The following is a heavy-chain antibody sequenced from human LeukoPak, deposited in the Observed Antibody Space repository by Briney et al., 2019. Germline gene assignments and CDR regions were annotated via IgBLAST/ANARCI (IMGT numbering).Heavy chain of an antibody. V-gene: IGHV4-59*08. CDR3: ARQTLTASDSFDY. J-gene: IGHJ4*02. CDR1: GGSTSTYY. Sequence: PSETLSLTRTVSGGSTSTYYWTWIRQLPGKGLQWIGYIYYSGSTKYNPSLKSRVTISADTSKNQFSLKLTSVTAADTAVYYCARQTLTASDSFDYWGQGTLVTVSS. CDR2: IYYSGST. D-gene: IGHD3-22*01.